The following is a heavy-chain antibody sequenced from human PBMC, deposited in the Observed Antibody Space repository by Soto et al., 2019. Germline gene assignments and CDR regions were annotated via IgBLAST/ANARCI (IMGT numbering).Heavy chain of an antibody. CDR1: GFSFSNYG. CDR3: VRGGFEEYFHYMDL. J-gene: IGHJ6*03. CDR2: IHSDGSST. D-gene: IGHD3-10*01. V-gene: IGHV3-74*01. Sequence: EVQLVESGGGLVQPGGSLRLSCVDSGFSFSNYGMHWVRQAPGKGLVWVSHIHSDGSSTSYAASVKGRFTISRDNAKNTLYLQVNSLRVEDTAMYYCVRGGFEEYFHYMDLWGKGTTVTVAS.